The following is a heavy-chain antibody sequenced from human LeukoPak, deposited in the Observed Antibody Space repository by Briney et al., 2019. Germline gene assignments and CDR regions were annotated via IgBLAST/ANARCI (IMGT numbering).Heavy chain of an antibody. CDR1: GFTFSSYG. J-gene: IGHJ4*02. V-gene: IGHV3-30*02. CDR3: ARSGDHYDSSGYYWLLDY. CDR2: IRYDGSNK. D-gene: IGHD3-22*01. Sequence: PGGSLRLSCAASGFTFSSYGMHWVRQAPGKGLEWVAFIRYDGSNKYYANSVKGRFTISRDNSKNTLYLQMNSLRAEDTAVYYCARSGDHYDSSGYYWLLDYWGQGTLVTVSS.